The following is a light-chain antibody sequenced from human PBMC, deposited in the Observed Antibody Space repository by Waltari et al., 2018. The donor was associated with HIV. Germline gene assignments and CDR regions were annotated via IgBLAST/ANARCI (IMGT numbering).Light chain of an antibody. CDR2: EVH. J-gene: IGLJ2*01. Sequence: HSALTQPASVSGSPGQSITISCTGSSTAIGFYHLVSWYQPHPGKAPQLIIYEVHSRPSGVPDRFSGSKSGNTASLTISMLQADDEADYYCSSYVNTDTLIFGGGTKLTVL. CDR1: STAIGFYHL. CDR3: SSYVNTDTLI. V-gene: IGLV2-14*01.